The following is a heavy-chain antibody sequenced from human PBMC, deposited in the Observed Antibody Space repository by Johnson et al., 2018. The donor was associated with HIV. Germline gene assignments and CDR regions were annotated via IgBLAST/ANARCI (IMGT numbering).Heavy chain of an antibody. CDR1: GLTVSSNY. Sequence: VQLVESGGGLVQPGGSLRLSCAASGLTVSSNYMSWVRQGPGKGLEWVSVINSGGSTYYADSVRGRFTISRDNAKNSLYLQMNSLRAEDTALYYCARNCGGVCSGHDAFDIWGQGTMVTVAS. V-gene: IGHV3-66*01. D-gene: IGHD2-21*02. CDR3: ARNCGGVCSGHDAFDI. CDR2: INSGGST. J-gene: IGHJ3*02.